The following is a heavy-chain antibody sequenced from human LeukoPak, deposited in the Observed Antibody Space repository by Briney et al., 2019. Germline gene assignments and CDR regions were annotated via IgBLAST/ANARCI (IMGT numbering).Heavy chain of an antibody. J-gene: IGHJ5*02. Sequence: AGVKVSYTASGFTFTIYDINWGRQARGQGREGMGWMNPNNGNTGYAQQFQGRVTMTRDTSISTAYIELTGPRSEDTAVYYCVRDAEGAAISVTYWFDPWGQGTLVTVSS. CDR2: MNPNNGNT. V-gene: IGHV1-8*01. D-gene: IGHD2-2*02. CDR3: VRDAEGAAISVTYWFDP. CDR1: GFTFTIYD.